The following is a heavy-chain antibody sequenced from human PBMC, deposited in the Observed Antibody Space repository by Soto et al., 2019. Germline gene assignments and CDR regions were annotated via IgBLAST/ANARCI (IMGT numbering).Heavy chain of an antibody. CDR1: VGSIISGGYY. D-gene: IGHD3-22*01. CDR3: ARGGYYYENSGQNAYDY. J-gene: IGHJ4*01. V-gene: IGHV4-31*03. Sequence: TLSLTCTVSVGSIISGGYYWSWILQHPGKGLEWIGYIYYGGSTYYNPSLKSRATISGDTSKNQFSLKLSSVTAADTAVYYCARGGYYYENSGQNAYDYWGQGILVTVSS. CDR2: IYYGGST.